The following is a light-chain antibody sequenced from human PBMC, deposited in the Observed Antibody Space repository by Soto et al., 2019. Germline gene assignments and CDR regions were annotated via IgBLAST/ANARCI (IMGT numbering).Light chain of an antibody. CDR2: EGS. CDR1: SSDVGGYNY. Sequence: QSVLTQPASVSGSPGQSITISCTGTSSDVGGYNYVSWYQQHPGKAPKLIIYEGSKRPSGVSNRFSGSKSGNTASLTISGLQAEDEADYYCCSYAGSSLYVFGTGTKLTVL. J-gene: IGLJ1*01. V-gene: IGLV2-23*01. CDR3: CSYAGSSLYV.